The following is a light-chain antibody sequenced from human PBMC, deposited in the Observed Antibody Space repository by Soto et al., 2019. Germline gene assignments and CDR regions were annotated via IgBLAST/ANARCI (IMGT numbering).Light chain of an antibody. J-gene: IGKJ1*01. CDR3: QQYSSAPLP. Sequence: EIGLTQSPGTLSLSPGERATLSCRASQRVSSSYLAWYQQKPGQAPRLFIYGASSRATGIPDRFSGSGSGTDFTLTISGLETEDFAVYYCQQYSSAPLPFGQGTKVEF. V-gene: IGKV3-20*01. CDR1: QRVSSSY. CDR2: GAS.